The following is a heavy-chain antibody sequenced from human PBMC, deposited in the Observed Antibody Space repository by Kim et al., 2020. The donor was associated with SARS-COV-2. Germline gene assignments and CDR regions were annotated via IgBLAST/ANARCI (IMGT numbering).Heavy chain of an antibody. V-gene: IGHV5-51*01. CDR3: ARGGGSVSYYYGMDV. J-gene: IGHJ6*02. D-gene: IGHD3-10*01. CDR2: IYPGDSDT. Sequence: GASLQISCKGSGYRFITYWIAWVRQMPGKGLEWMGIIYPGDSDTRYSPSFQGQVTISADKSISTAYLQWSSLKASDSAMYYCARGGGSVSYYYGMDVWGQGTTVTVSS. CDR1: GYRFITYW.